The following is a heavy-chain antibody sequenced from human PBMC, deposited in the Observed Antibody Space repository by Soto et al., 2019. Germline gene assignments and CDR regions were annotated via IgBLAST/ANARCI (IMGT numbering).Heavy chain of an antibody. CDR3: ARVEGRFYYGMDV. CDR2: IYHSGST. CDR1: GGSISSSNC. J-gene: IGHJ6*02. Sequence: QVQLQESGPGLVKPSGTLSLTCAVSGGSISSSNCWSWVRQPPGKGLEGIGEIYHSGSTNYNPSLKRRVTISVDKSKNQFSLKLSSVTAADTAVYYCARVEGRFYYGMDVWGQGTTVTVSS. V-gene: IGHV4-4*02.